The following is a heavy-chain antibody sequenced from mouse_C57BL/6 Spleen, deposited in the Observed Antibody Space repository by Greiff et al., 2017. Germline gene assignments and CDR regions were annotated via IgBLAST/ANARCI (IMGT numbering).Heavy chain of an antibody. D-gene: IGHD2-1*01. V-gene: IGHV14-4*01. J-gene: IGHJ3*01. CDR2: IDPENGDT. Sequence: VQLKESGAELVRPGASVTLSCTASGFNIKDDYMHWVKQRPEQGLEWIGWIDPENGDTEYASKFQGKATITADTSSNTAYLQLSSLTSEDTAVYYCTIYGNYVWFAYWGQGTLVTVSA. CDR1: GFNIKDDY. CDR3: TIYGNYVWFAY.